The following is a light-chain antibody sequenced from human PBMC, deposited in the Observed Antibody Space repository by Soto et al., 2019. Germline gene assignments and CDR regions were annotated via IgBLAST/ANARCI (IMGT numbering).Light chain of an antibody. CDR3: SSYTSISTAV. Sequence: QSALTQPASVSGSPGQSITISCTGTGSDVGGYNYVSWYQQHPGKAPELMIYEVSNRPSGVSNRFSGSKSGNTASLTISGLQTEDEADYYCSSYTSISTAVFGGGTQLTVL. CDR1: GSDVGGYNY. CDR2: EVS. J-gene: IGLJ7*01. V-gene: IGLV2-14*01.